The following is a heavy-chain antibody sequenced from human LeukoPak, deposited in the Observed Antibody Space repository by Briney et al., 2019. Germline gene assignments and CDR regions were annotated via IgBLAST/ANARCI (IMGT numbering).Heavy chain of an antibody. Sequence: GGSLRLSRAASGFTFSRYRMSWVRQPPGKGLEWVANVNQDGSEIYYVDSVKGRFTISRDNAKNSLYLQMNSLRAEDTALYYCVKEVGAAVGRSSFDYWGQGTLVTVSS. CDR2: VNQDGSEI. CDR1: GFTFSRYR. J-gene: IGHJ4*02. D-gene: IGHD6-13*01. CDR3: VKEVGAAVGRSSFDY. V-gene: IGHV3-7*03.